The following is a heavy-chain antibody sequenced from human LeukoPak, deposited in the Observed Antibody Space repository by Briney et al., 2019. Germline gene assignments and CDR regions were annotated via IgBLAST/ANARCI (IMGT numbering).Heavy chain of an antibody. CDR2: INPNSGGT. V-gene: IGHV1-2*02. Sequence: GASVKVSCKASGYTFTGYYMHWVRQATGQGLEWMGWINPNSGGTNYAQKFQGRVTMTRDTSISTAYMELSRLRSDDTAVYYCASGGSSGRDYYYMDVWGKGTTVTVSS. CDR1: GYTFTGYY. CDR3: ASGGSSGRDYYYMDV. D-gene: IGHD2-15*01. J-gene: IGHJ6*03.